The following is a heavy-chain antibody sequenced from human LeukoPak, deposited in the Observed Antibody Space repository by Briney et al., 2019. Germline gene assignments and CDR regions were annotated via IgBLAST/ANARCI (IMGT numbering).Heavy chain of an antibody. CDR1: GFTFSNYA. Sequence: GGSLRLSCAASGFTFSNYAMAWVRQAPGKGLEWISSIYANGQTTYYADSVKGRFTISRDNSKNTLSLEMNSLRAEDTALYYCSNYWRLRPFDHWGQGTLVTVSS. CDR3: SNYWRLRPFDH. D-gene: IGHD3-3*01. J-gene: IGHJ4*02. V-gene: IGHV3-23*01. CDR2: IYANGQTT.